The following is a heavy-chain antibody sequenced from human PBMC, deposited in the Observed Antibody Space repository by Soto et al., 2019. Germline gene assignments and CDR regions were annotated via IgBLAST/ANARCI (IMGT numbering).Heavy chain of an antibody. Sequence: GESLKISFAASGFTFRSYAMHWVRQAPGKGLEGVAVISYDGSNKYYADSVKGRFTISRDNSKNTLYLQMNSLIAEDTAVYYCARYLASGYSSSWTFDYWGQGTLVTVSS. CDR3: ARYLASGYSSSWTFDY. CDR1: GFTFRSYA. J-gene: IGHJ4*02. D-gene: IGHD6-13*01. V-gene: IGHV3-30*04. CDR2: ISYDGSNK.